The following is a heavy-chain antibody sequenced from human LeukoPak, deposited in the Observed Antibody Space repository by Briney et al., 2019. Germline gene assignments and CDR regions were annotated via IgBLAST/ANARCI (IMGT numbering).Heavy chain of an antibody. V-gene: IGHV2-70*11. D-gene: IGHD3-10*01. CDR2: IDWDDDK. Sequence: SGPALVKPTQTLTLTCTFSGFSLSTSGMCVSWIRQPPGKALEWLARIDWDDDKYYSTSLKTRLTISKDTSKNQVVLTTTNMDPVNTATYYCARYNLYGSGSYPFFDYWGQGTLVTVSS. CDR1: GFSLSTSGMC. CDR3: ARYNLYGSGSYPFFDY. J-gene: IGHJ4*02.